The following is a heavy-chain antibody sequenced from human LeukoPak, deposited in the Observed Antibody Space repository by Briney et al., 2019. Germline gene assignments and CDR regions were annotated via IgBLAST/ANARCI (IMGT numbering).Heavy chain of an antibody. J-gene: IGHJ4*02. CDR1: GYSISSGYY. D-gene: IGHD2-2*01. CDR2: IYHSGST. Sequence: SETLSLTCAVSGYSISSGYYWGWIRQPPGKGLEWIGNIYHSGSTYYNPSLKSRVTISVDTSKNQFSLKLSSVTAADTAVYYCAKSLAGCSSTSCWVYFDYWGQGTLVTVSS. CDR3: AKSLAGCSSTSCWVYFDY. V-gene: IGHV4-38-2*01.